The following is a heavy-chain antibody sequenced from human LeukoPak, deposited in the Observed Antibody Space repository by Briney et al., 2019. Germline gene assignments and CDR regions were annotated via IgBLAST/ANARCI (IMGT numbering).Heavy chain of an antibody. V-gene: IGHV4-34*01. CDR1: AASFSDYY. Sequence: SETLSRTCAVYAASFSDYYWSWIRQPPGKGLEWIGEINHSGLTNYNPSLKGRVSISVDTSKNQFSLKLSSVTAADTAVYYCARRLQSASQNMDVWGKGTTVTVSS. CDR3: ARRLQSASQNMDV. J-gene: IGHJ6*03. D-gene: IGHD5-24*01. CDR2: INHSGLT.